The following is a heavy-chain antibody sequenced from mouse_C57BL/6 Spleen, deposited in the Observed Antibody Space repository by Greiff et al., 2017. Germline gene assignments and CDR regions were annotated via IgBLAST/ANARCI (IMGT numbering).Heavy chain of an antibody. D-gene: IGHD2-5*01. CDR3: AREGVTTHYYAMDY. Sequence: QVQLQQPGAELVRPGSSVKLSCKASGYTFTSYWMDWVKQRPGQGLEWIGNIYPSDSETHYNQKYKDKATLTVDKSSSTAYMQLSSLTSEDSAVYYCAREGVTTHYYAMDYWGQGTSVTVSS. V-gene: IGHV1-61*01. J-gene: IGHJ4*01. CDR2: IYPSDSET. CDR1: GYTFTSYW.